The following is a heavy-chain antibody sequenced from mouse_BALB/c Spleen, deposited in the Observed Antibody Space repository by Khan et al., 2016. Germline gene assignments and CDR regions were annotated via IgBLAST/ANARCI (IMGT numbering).Heavy chain of an antibody. V-gene: IGHV3-8*02. CDR3: ATYDGYLFDY. Sequence: EVQLQESGPSLVKPSQTLSLTCSVTGDSITSGYWNWIRKFPGNKLEYMGYISNSGSNYYNPSLKRRLSITRDTSKNQYYLQLNSLTTEDTATYYCATYDGYLFDYWGQGTTLTVSS. J-gene: IGHJ2*01. D-gene: IGHD2-3*01. CDR1: GDSITSGY. CDR2: ISNSGSN.